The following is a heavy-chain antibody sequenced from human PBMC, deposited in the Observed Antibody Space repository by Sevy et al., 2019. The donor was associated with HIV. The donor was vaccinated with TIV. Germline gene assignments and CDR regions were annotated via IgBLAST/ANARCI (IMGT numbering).Heavy chain of an antibody. J-gene: IGHJ2*01. Sequence: GGSLRLSCAGAGFTFSNSNMNWVRQAPGKGLQWVSSITSESGYIYYADSVKGRFIISRDNAKNSLYRQMNSLRADDTAVYYCARDRVQPSHWYFDLWGRGTLVTVSS. CDR1: GFTFSNSN. CDR3: ARDRVQPSHWYFDL. CDR2: ITSESGYI. D-gene: IGHD3-10*01. V-gene: IGHV3-21*01.